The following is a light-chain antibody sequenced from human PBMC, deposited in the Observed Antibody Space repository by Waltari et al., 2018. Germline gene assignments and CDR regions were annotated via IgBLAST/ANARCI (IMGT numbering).Light chain of an antibody. J-gene: IGKJ1*01. CDR3: QHYLRLPVT. CDR1: QSVSRA. Sequence: EIVLPQSPGTLSLSLGERATLTCMASQSVSRAVAWYQQKPGQAPRLLIYGASTRATGIPDRFSGSGSGTDFSLTISRLEPDDFAVYYCQHYLRLPVTFGQGTTVEI. CDR2: GAS. V-gene: IGKV3-20*01.